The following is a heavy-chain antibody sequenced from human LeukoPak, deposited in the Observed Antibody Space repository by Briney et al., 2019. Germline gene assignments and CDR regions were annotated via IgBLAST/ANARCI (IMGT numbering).Heavy chain of an antibody. Sequence: GGSLRLSCAASGFTFSSYGMHWVRRAPGKGLEWVAVISYDGSNKYYADSVKGRFTISRDNSKNTLYLQMNSLRAEDTAVYYCAKDKWLEYYFDYWGQGTLVTVSS. V-gene: IGHV3-30*18. CDR1: GFTFSSYG. D-gene: IGHD3-22*01. CDR2: ISYDGSNK. J-gene: IGHJ4*02. CDR3: AKDKWLEYYFDY.